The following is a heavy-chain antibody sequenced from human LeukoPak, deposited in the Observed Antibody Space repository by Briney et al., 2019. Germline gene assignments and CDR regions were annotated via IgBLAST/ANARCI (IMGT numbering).Heavy chain of an antibody. CDR2: ISDSGGRT. CDR1: GITLSNYG. V-gene: IGHV3-23*01. J-gene: IGHJ4*02. D-gene: IGHD3-22*01. CDR3: AKRGVVIRVILVGFHKEAYYFDS. Sequence: GGSLRLSCAVSGITLSNYGMSWVRQAPGKGLEWVAGISDSGGRTNYADSVKGRFTISRDNPKNTLYLRMNSLRAEDTAVYFLAKRGVVIRVILVGFHKEAYYFDSWGQGALVTVSS.